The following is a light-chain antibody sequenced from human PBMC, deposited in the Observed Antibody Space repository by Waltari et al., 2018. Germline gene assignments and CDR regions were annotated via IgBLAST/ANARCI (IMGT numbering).Light chain of an antibody. CDR1: QSVGSSS. J-gene: IGKJ1*01. CDR3: QQHGTLPAT. V-gene: IGKV3-20*01. Sequence: EIVLTQSPGTASLSPGERVPLSCRASQSVGSSSLAWYQQKPRQAPRLVIYRASRRATGIPDRFSCSGSGTDLSLTISRLEPEDFAVYYCQQHGTLPATFGQGTKVEIK. CDR2: RAS.